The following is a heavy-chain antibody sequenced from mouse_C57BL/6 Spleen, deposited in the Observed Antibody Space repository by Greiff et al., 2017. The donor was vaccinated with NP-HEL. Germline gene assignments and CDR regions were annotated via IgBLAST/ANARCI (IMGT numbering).Heavy chain of an antibody. CDR3: ARHEKGYSNYLYYFDY. Sequence: QVQLKESGAELVKPGASVKLSCKASGYTFTEYTIHWVKQRSGQGLEWIGWFYPGSGSIKYNEKFKDKATLTADKSSSTVYMELSRLTSEDSAVYFCARHEKGYSNYLYYFDYWGQGTTLTVSS. J-gene: IGHJ2*01. D-gene: IGHD2-5*01. CDR2: FYPGSGSI. CDR1: GYTFTEYT. V-gene: IGHV1-62-2*01.